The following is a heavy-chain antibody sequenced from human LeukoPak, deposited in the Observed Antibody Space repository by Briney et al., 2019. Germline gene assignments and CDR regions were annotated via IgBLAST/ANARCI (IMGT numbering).Heavy chain of an antibody. Sequence: AGGSLRLSCGGSGFTFSRNAMNWVRQAPGKGLEWVAAISGDGVGTYYAESVKGRFDISRDNSKNTLYLQMNSLRTEDTAVYYCAKDANYLDSSGYLIPFDFWGQGTLVTVSS. J-gene: IGHJ4*02. CDR3: AKDANYLDSSGYLIPFDF. CDR1: GFTFSRNA. V-gene: IGHV3-23*01. CDR2: ISGDGVGT. D-gene: IGHD3-22*01.